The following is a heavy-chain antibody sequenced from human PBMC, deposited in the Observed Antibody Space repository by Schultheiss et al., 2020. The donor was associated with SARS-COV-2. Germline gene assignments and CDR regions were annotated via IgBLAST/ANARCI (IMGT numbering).Heavy chain of an antibody. CDR2: ISGSGGGT. D-gene: IGHD4-23*01. CDR3: ARDPKSYGGNTHTGY. V-gene: IGHV3-23*01. Sequence: GESLKISCAASGFTFSSYAMSWVRQAPGKGLEWVSAISGSGGGTYYADSVKGRFTISRDNSKNTLYLQMNSLRAEDTAVYYCARDPKSYGGNTHTGYWGQGTLVTVSS. CDR1: GFTFSSYA. J-gene: IGHJ4*02.